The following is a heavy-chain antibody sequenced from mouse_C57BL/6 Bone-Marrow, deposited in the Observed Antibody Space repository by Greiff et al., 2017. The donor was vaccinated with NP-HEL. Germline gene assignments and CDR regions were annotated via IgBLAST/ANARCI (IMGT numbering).Heavy chain of an antibody. D-gene: IGHD2-5*01. CDR3: ARPSYYSNYDY. CDR2: ISSGGSYT. J-gene: IGHJ2*01. Sequence: EVMLVESGGDLVKPGGSLKLSCAASGFTFSSYGMSWVRQTPDKRLEWVATISSGGSYTYYPDSVKGRFTISRDNAKNTLYLQMSSLKSEDTAMYYGARPSYYSNYDYWGQGTTLTVSS. V-gene: IGHV5-6*01. CDR1: GFTFSSYG.